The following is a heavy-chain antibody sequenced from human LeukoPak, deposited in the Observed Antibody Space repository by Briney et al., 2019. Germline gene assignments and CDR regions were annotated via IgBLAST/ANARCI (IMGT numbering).Heavy chain of an antibody. D-gene: IGHD2-2*01. CDR2: IYYSGST. CDR1: GGSFSGYY. V-gene: IGHV4-34*01. J-gene: IGHJ2*01. CDR3: ARPSYCSSTSCYNDNWYFDL. Sequence: NPSETLSLTCAVYGGSFSGYYWSWIRQPPGKGLEWIGSIYYSGSTYYNPSLKSRVTISVDTSKNQFSLKLSSVTAADTAVYYCARPSYCSSTSCYNDNWYFDLWGRGTLVTVSS.